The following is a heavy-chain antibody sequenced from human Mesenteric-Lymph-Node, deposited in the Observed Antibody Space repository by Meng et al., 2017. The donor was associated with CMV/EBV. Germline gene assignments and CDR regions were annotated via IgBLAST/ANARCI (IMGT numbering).Heavy chain of an antibody. J-gene: IGHJ4*02. V-gene: IGHV3-7*01. CDR3: ARVGVYCSSTSCYRGALDY. D-gene: IGHD2-2*02. CDR2: IKQDGSEK. Sequence: GGPRRLSCAASGFTFSSYCMTWVRQAPGKGLEWVANIKQDGSEKYYVDSVKGRFTISRDNAKNSLYLQMNSLRAEDTAVYYCARVGVYCSSTSCYRGALDYWGQGTLVTVSS. CDR1: GFTFSSYC.